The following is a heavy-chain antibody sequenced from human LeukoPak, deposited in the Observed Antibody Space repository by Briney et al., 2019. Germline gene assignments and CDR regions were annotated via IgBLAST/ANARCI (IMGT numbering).Heavy chain of an antibody. V-gene: IGHV4-59*01. D-gene: IGHD6-6*01. CDR2: IYYSGST. CDR3: ARDDGVAARNFAY. J-gene: IGHJ4*02. CDR1: GGSISSYY. Sequence: PSETLSLTCTVSGGSISSYYWSWIRQPPGKGLEWIGYIYYSGSTNYNPSLKSRVTISVDTSKNQFSLKLSSVTAADTAVYYCARDDGVAARNFAYWGRGTLVTVSS.